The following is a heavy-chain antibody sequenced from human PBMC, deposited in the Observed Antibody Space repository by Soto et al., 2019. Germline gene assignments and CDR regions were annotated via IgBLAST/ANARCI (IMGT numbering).Heavy chain of an antibody. CDR2: ISSSGSTI. CDR1: GFTFSDYY. J-gene: IGHJ3*02. CDR3: ARDHSVQWELPRHDAFDI. Sequence: SLKISCAASGFTFSDYYMSWIRQAPGKWLEWVSYISSSGSTIYYADSVKGRFTISRDNAKNSLYLQMNSLRAEDTAVYYCARDHSVQWELPRHDAFDIWGQGTMVTVSS. V-gene: IGHV3-11*01. D-gene: IGHD1-26*01.